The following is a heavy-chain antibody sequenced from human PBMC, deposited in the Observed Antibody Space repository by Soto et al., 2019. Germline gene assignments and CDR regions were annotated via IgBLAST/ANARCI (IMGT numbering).Heavy chain of an antibody. Sequence: GGSLRLSCAASGFTFDDYAMHWVRQAPGKGLEWVSGISWNSGSIGYADSVKGRFTISRDNAKNSLYLQMNSLRAEDTALYYCAKGARFGELPDFDYWGQGTLVTVSS. J-gene: IGHJ4*02. D-gene: IGHD3-10*01. CDR3: AKGARFGELPDFDY. CDR2: ISWNSGSI. CDR1: GFTFDDYA. V-gene: IGHV3-9*01.